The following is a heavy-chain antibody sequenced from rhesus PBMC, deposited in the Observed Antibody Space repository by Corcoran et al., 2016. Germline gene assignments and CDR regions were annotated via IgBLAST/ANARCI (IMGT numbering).Heavy chain of an antibody. CDR1: AGSVSSSKW. CDR3: GREGGGWSPDD. D-gene: IGHD6-37*01. V-gene: IGHV4-65*01. J-gene: IGHJ4*01. CDR2: NSGMSGST. Sequence: QVQLQESGAGLVKPSETLSLPCAVSAGSVSSSKWGSWIREPPGQGVEWIGDNSGMSGSTYYNPSLESRVNRSTDTSKNQFALKRSSVTGGDTAGEYWGREGGGWSPDDWGQGVLVPVSA.